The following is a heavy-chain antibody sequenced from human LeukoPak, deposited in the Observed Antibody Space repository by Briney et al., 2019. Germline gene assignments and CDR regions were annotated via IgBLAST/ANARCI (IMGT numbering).Heavy chain of an antibody. CDR3: ARDTYRDGYNYAAFDI. Sequence: GGSLRLSCAASGFTVSSNYMSWVRQAPGKGLEWVSVIYSGGSTYYADSVKGRFTISRDNSKNTLYLQMNSLRAEDTAGYYCARDTYRDGYNYAAFDIWGQGTMVTVSS. J-gene: IGHJ3*02. V-gene: IGHV3-53*01. D-gene: IGHD5-24*01. CDR2: IYSGGST. CDR1: GFTVSSNY.